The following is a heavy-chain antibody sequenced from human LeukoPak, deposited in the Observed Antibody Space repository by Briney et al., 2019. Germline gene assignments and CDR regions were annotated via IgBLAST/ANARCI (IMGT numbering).Heavy chain of an antibody. J-gene: IGHJ4*02. V-gene: IGHV1-46*01. CDR3: ATEGKMVRGVYTDY. Sequence: ASVKVSCKASGYTFTSYYMHWVRQAPGQGLEWMGIINPSGGSTSYAQKFQGRVTMTADTSTDTVYMELSSLRSEDTAVYYCATEGKMVRGVYTDYWGQGTLVTVSS. CDR2: INPSGGST. D-gene: IGHD3-10*01. CDR1: GYTFTSYY.